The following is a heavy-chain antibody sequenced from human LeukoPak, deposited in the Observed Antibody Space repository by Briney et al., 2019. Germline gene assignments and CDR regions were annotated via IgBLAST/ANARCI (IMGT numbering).Heavy chain of an antibody. CDR3: AKAYDILTGYYWDDAFDI. Sequence: GVSLRLSCAASGFTFSSYAMSWVRQAPGKVLEWVSAISGSGGSTYYADSVKGRFTISRDNSKNTLYLQMNSLRAEDTAVYYWAKAYDILTGYYWDDAFDIWGQGTMVTVSS. D-gene: IGHD3-9*01. CDR2: ISGSGGST. CDR1: GFTFSSYA. J-gene: IGHJ3*02. V-gene: IGHV3-23*01.